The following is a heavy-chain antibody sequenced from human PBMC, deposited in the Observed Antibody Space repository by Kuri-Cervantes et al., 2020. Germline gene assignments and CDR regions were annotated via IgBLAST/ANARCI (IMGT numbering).Heavy chain of an antibody. CDR1: GFTVSSNY. D-gene: IGHD2-15*01. CDR3: ARDCSGGSCYSPWFDP. J-gene: IGHJ5*02. V-gene: IGHV3-7*01. Sequence: GESLKISCAASGFTVSSNYMSWVRQAPGKGLEWVANIKQDGSEKYYVDSVKGRFTISRDNAKNSLYLQMNSLRAEDTAVYYCARDCSGGSCYSPWFDPWGQGTLVTVSS. CDR2: IKQDGSEK.